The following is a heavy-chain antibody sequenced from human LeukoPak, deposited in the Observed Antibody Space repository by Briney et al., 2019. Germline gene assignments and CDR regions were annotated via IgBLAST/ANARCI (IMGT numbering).Heavy chain of an antibody. J-gene: IGHJ4*02. CDR2: INPSGGST. CDR1: GYTFTSYY. D-gene: IGHD6-13*01. V-gene: IGHV1-46*01. Sequence: ASVKVSCKAPGYTFTSYYMHWVRQAPGQGLEWMGIINPSGGSTSYAQKFQGRVTMTRDMSTSTVYMELSSLRSEDTAVYYCARLRYSSPAAAGPNDYWGQGTLVTVSS. CDR3: ARLRYSSPAAAGPNDY.